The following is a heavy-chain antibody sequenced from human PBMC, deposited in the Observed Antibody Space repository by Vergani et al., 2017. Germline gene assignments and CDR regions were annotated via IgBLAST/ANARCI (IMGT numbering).Heavy chain of an antibody. CDR2: IYPGDSDT. V-gene: IGHV5-51*01. J-gene: IGHJ4*02. Sequence: EVPLVQSGAEVKKPGESLKISCKGSGYSFTSYWIGWVRQMPGKGLEWMGIIYPGDSDTRDSPSFQGQATVSADKSISTAYLPWSSLKASDTAMYYCARGVLNQRGYSYGTIDYWGQGTLVTVSS. D-gene: IGHD5-18*01. CDR3: ARGVLNQRGYSYGTIDY. CDR1: GYSFTSYW.